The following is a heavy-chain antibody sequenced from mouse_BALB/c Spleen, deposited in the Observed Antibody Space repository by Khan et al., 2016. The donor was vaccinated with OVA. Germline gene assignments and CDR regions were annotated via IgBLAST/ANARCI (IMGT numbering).Heavy chain of an antibody. J-gene: IGHJ4*01. CDR2: IWGGGST. CDR1: GFSLTDYG. CDR3: ARGVWSYYYALDY. Sequence: QVQLKESGPGLVAPSQSLSITCTVSGFSLTDYGVSWIRQPPGKGLEWLGVIWGGGSTYYNSALKSRLSISKDNSKSQVFLKMSSLQTDDTAMYYCARGVWSYYYALDYWGQGTSVTVSS. V-gene: IGHV2-6-5*01.